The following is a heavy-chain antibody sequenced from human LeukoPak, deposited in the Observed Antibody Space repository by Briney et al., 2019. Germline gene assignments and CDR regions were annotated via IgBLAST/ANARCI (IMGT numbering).Heavy chain of an antibody. CDR2: ISWNSGSI. CDR1: GFTFDDYA. D-gene: IGHD4-11*01. CDR3: AKGNDYSNLNWFDP. J-gene: IGHJ5*02. V-gene: IGHV3-9*01. Sequence: SLRLTCAASGFTFDDYAMHWVRQAPGKGLEWVSGISWNSGSIGYADSVKGRFTISRDNAKNSLYLQMNSLRAEDTALYYCAKGNDYSNLNWFDPWGQGTLVTVSS.